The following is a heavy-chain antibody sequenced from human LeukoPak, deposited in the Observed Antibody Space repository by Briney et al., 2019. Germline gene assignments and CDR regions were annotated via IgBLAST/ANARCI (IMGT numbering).Heavy chain of an antibody. D-gene: IGHD4-17*01. CDR1: GFTFSSYS. V-gene: IGHV3-21*01. Sequence: GGSLRLSCAASGFTFSSYSMNWVRQAPGRGLEWVSSISSSSSYIYYADSVKGRFTISRDNSKNTLYLQMNSLRAEDTAVYYCARARGDDYGDLFLDYWGQGTLVTVSS. CDR3: ARARGDDYGDLFLDY. J-gene: IGHJ4*02. CDR2: ISSSSSYI.